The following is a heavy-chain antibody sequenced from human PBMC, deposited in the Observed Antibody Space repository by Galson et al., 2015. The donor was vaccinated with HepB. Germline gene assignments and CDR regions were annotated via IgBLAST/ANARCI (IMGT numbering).Heavy chain of an antibody. J-gene: IGHJ4*02. V-gene: IGHV3-30*03. CDR3: AREAYYDFWSGPFDY. CDR2: ISYDGSNK. Sequence: SLRLSCAASGFTFSSYGMHWVRQAPGKGLEWVAVISYDGSNKYYADSVKGRFTISRDNSKNTLYLQMNSLRAEDTAVYYCAREAYYDFWSGPFDYWGQGTLVTVSS. CDR1: GFTFSSYG. D-gene: IGHD3-3*01.